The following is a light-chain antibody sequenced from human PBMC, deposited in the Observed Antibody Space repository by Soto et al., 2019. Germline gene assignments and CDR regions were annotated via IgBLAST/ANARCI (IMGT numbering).Light chain of an antibody. J-gene: IGKJ4*01. CDR3: QQLNSYPRT. CDR1: QSVNSN. CDR2: GAS. Sequence: EIMMTQSPVTLSVSPGERATLSCRASQSVNSNLAWYQQKPGQAPRLLIYGASTRATGIPASFIGNGSGTEFTLTASSLQPEDFATYYCQQLNSYPRTFGGGTKVDIK. V-gene: IGKV3-15*01.